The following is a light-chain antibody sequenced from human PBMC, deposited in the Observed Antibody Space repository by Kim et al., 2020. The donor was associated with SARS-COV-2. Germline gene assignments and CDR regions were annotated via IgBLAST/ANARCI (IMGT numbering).Light chain of an antibody. CDR1: SGHSSDP. Sequence: QLVLTQSPSASASLGASVKLTCTLSSGHSSDPIAWHQQQPEKGPRYLMKFNSDGSPIKGDGIPDRFSGSISGAERYLTISSLQSEDEADYYCQTWGTGPWVFGGGTQLTVL. CDR2: FNSDGSP. V-gene: IGLV4-69*01. CDR3: QTWGTGPWV. J-gene: IGLJ3*02.